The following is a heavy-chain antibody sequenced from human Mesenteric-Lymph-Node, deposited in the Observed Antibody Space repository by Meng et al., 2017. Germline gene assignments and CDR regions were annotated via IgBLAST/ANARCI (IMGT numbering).Heavy chain of an antibody. CDR2: ISPYNGYT. CDR1: GYIFTSYS. Sequence: ASVKVSCKASGYIFTSYSITWVRQAPGQGLEWMGWISPYNGYTKTAQMLQGRVTLTTDTSTSIAYMKLRSLTSDDTAVYYCARSKHYYGSGTYYKIPSEFDYWGQGTLVTVSS. V-gene: IGHV1-18*01. CDR3: ARSKHYYGSGTYYKIPSEFDY. J-gene: IGHJ4*02. D-gene: IGHD3-10*01.